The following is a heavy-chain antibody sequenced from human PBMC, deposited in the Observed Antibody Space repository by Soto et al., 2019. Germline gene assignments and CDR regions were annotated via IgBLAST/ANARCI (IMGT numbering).Heavy chain of an antibody. V-gene: IGHV3-21*01. CDR2: ISSSSSYI. CDR3: ARVSGSSQFDY. J-gene: IGHJ4*02. Sequence: EVQLVESGGGLVKPGGSLRLSCAASGFTFSSYSMNWVRQAPGKGLEWVSSISSSSSYIYYADSVKGRFTISKDNAKNSLYLQMNSLRAEDTAVYYCARVSGSSQFDYWGQGTLVTVSS. CDR1: GFTFSSYS. D-gene: IGHD6-13*01.